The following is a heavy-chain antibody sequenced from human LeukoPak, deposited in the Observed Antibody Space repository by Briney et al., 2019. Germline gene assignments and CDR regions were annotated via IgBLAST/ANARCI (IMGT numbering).Heavy chain of an antibody. CDR3: AREFYTALRS. J-gene: IGHJ5*02. Sequence: PSETLSLTCSVASGSIRSYDWSWLRQPPGKRLEWIGYISYSGSTNYNPSLKSRVTISVDTSKNQFSLKLSSVTAADTAVYYCAREFYTALRSWGQGTLVTVSS. D-gene: IGHD2-2*02. V-gene: IGHV4-59*01. CDR2: ISYSGST. CDR1: SGSIRSYD.